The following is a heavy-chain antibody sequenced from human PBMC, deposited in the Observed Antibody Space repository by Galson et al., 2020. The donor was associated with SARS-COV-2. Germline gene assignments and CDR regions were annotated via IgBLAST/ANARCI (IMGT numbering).Heavy chain of an antibody. Sequence: GGSLRLSSAASRSTFDDYAMHCVRQAPGKGLEWVSTTTWNSGNIDYTDSVKGPFTINRDNAKKSLYLQMNSLRAEDTAMYYCAKGPNSYSSSWYGIDYWGQGTLVTVSS. CDR3: AKGPNSYSSSWYGIDY. CDR1: RSTFDDYA. CDR2: TTWNSGNI. V-gene: IGHV3-9*01. J-gene: IGHJ4*02. D-gene: IGHD6-19*01.